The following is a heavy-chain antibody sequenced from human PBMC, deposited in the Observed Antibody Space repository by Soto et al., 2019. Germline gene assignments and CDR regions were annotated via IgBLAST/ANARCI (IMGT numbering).Heavy chain of an antibody. CDR1: GYSFTSYW. CDR3: ARHYSTSSPDY. Sequence: GESLKISCRGSGYSFTSYWIGWVRQMPGQGLEWMGIVFPGDSDTKYSPSFQGQVTISADKSINTAYLQWSGLRAPDTAMYYCARHYSTSSPDYWGQGTLVTVS. V-gene: IGHV5-51*01. J-gene: IGHJ4*02. D-gene: IGHD6-6*01. CDR2: VFPGDSDT.